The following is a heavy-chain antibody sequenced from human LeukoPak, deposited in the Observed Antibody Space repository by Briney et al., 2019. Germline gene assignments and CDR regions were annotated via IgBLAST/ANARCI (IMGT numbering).Heavy chain of an antibody. J-gene: IGHJ6*03. Sequence: SETLSLTCAVSGYSISSGYYWGWIRQPPGKGLEWIGSIYHSGSTYYNPSLKSRVTISVDTSKNQFSLKLSSVTAADTAVYYCARGMRGYSGYSYYYYMDVWGKGTTVTVSS. V-gene: IGHV4-38-2*01. CDR3: ARGMRGYSGYSYYYYMDV. CDR2: IYHSGST. D-gene: IGHD5-12*01. CDR1: GYSISSGYY.